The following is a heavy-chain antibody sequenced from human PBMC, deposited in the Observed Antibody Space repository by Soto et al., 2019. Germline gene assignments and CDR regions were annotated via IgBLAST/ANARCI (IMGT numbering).Heavy chain of an antibody. CDR3: ARAYYDFWSGYYHPLFDY. Sequence: ASVKVSFKAYGYTFTSYDINWVRQATGQGLEWMGWMNPNSGNTGYAQKFQGRVTMTRNTSISTAYMELSSLRSEDTAVYYCARAYYDFWSGYYHPLFDYWGQGTLVTVSS. D-gene: IGHD3-3*01. CDR1: GYTFTSYD. V-gene: IGHV1-8*01. J-gene: IGHJ4*02. CDR2: MNPNSGNT.